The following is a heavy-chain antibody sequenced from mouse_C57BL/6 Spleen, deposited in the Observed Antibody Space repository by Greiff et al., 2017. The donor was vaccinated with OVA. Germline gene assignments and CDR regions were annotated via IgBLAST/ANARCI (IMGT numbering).Heavy chain of an antibody. CDR1: GYSITSGYY. J-gene: IGHJ3*01. D-gene: IGHD2-4*01. CDR2: ISYDGSN. V-gene: IGHV3-6*01. Sequence: ESGPGLVKPSQSLSLTCSVTGYSITSGYYWNWIRQFPGNKLEWMGYISYDGSNNYNPSLKNRISITRDTSKNQFFLKLNSVTTEDTATYYCASHYDYDEAFAYWGQGTLVTVSA. CDR3: ASHYDYDEAFAY.